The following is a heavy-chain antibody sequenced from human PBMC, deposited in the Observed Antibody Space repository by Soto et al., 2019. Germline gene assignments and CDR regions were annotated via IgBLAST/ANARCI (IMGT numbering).Heavy chain of an antibody. D-gene: IGHD3-10*01. CDR1: GGSISSGSYY. CDR2: IHNNGAT. V-gene: IGHV4-31*03. J-gene: IGHJ5*02. Sequence: SETLSLTCSISGGSISSGSYYWSWIRQHPEKGLEWIGYIHNNGATSYNPSLSSRVTISADTSKTRYSLSVYSVTAADTALYYCAREGAGSYWFDTCGQGLLVTVSS. CDR3: AREGAGSYWFDT.